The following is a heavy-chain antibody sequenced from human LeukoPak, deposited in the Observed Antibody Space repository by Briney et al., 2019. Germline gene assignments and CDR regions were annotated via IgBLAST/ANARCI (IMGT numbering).Heavy chain of an antibody. J-gene: IGHJ4*02. CDR2: INHNGYT. D-gene: IGHD7-27*01. Sequence: SETLSLTCAVSGGPFSGYYWNWIRQPPGKGLEWMGEINHNGYTKYNPSPESRVTISVDTSKNQFSLEVYSLTAADTAVYFCARAGTGDRSAVFDYWGQEILVTVSS. CDR1: GGPFSGYY. V-gene: IGHV4-34*01. CDR3: ARAGTGDRSAVFDY.